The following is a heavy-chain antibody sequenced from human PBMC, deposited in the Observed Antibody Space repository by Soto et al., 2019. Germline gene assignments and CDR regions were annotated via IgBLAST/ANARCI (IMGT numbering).Heavy chain of an antibody. D-gene: IGHD5-12*01. CDR2: ISYDGSHK. CDR1: GFTFSAYG. Sequence: QVQLVQSAGGVVQPGTSLRLSCAASGFTFSAYGMHWVRQAPRKGLEWVAVISYDGSHKTYTDSVQGRFTISRDKSENTIHLQMNSLRAEDTALYYCVKEGRGYGGFDPNSYFENWGQGTLVTVSS. J-gene: IGHJ4*02. CDR3: VKEGRGYGGFDPNSYFEN. V-gene: IGHV3-30*18.